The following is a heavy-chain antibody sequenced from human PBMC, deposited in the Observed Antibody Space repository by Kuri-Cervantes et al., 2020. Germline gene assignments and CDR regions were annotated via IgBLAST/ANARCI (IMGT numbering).Heavy chain of an antibody. CDR2: IYYSGST. D-gene: IGHD4-11*01. V-gene: IGHV4-30-4*01. Sequence: SETLSLTCTVSGGSISSGDYYWSWIRQPPGKGLEWIGYIYYSGSTYYNPSLKSRVTISVDTSKNQFSLKLSSVTAADTAVYYCARDPRIETTTPAFDIWGQGIMVTVSS. CDR1: GGSISSGDYY. CDR3: ARDPRIETTTPAFDI. J-gene: IGHJ3*02.